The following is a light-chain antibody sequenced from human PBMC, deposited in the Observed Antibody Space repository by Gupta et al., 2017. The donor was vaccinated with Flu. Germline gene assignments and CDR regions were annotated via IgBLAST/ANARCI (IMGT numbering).Light chain of an antibody. J-gene: IGLJ1*01. CDR1: SSDIGGYNN. CDR2: EVS. CDR3: SSYRSNSDLYV. Sequence: QSALTQPASVSGSPGQSITISCTGTSSDIGGYNNVSWYQHQPGKAPKLLIYEVSNRPSGVANRFSGSKSGTTASLTISGLQAEDEADYYCSSYRSNSDLYVFGSGTKVTVL. V-gene: IGLV2-14*01.